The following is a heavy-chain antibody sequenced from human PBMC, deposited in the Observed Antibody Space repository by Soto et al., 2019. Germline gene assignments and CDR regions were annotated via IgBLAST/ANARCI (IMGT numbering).Heavy chain of an antibody. Sequence: SETLSLTCTVSGGSRRSSSYYWGWLRQPPGKGVEGMGSIYYSGRTYYNPSLKRRVTTAVATSKDQFSLKLRSVTAADTAVYYCATQATYGDYGCYYMDVWGKGTTVTVSS. CDR3: ATQATYGDYGCYYMDV. J-gene: IGHJ6*03. D-gene: IGHD4-17*01. CDR2: IYYSGRT. CDR1: GGSRRSSSYY. V-gene: IGHV4-39*01.